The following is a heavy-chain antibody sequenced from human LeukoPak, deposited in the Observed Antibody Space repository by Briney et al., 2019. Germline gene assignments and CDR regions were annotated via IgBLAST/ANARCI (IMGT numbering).Heavy chain of an antibody. V-gene: IGHV3-30*04. Sequence: GGSLRLSCAASGFTFSTYAMNWVRQAPGKGLEWVAVISYDGRQNYYADSVKGRFTISRDNSKNTVFLQMNSLRAEDTAVYYCASPPPGMTTVTSAYFDYWGQGTLVTVSS. CDR3: ASPPPGMTTVTSAYFDY. D-gene: IGHD4-17*01. J-gene: IGHJ4*02. CDR2: ISYDGRQN. CDR1: GFTFSTYA.